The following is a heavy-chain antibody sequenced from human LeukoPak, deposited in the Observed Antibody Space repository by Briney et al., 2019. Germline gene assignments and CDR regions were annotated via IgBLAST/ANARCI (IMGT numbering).Heavy chain of an antibody. CDR2: IYYSGST. D-gene: IGHD3-22*01. Sequence: SETLSLTCTVSGGSISSSNYYWGWIRQPPGKGLEWIGSIYYSGSTYYNPSLKSRVTISVDTSKNQFSLKLSSVTAADTAVYYCASNLNYDSSGYSPGYFDYWGQGTLVTVSS. V-gene: IGHV4-39*07. J-gene: IGHJ4*02. CDR3: ASNLNYDSSGYSPGYFDY. CDR1: GGSISSSNYY.